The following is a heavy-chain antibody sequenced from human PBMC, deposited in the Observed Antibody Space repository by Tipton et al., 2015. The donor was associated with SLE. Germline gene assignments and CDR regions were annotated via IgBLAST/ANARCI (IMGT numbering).Heavy chain of an antibody. V-gene: IGHV4-31*03. Sequence: TLSLTCTVSGGSISSSSYYWGWIRQHPGKGLEWIGYIYYSGSTYYNPSLKSRVTISVDKSKNQFSLKLSSVTAADTAVYYCAREYEVWASFDYWGQGTLVTVSS. CDR1: GGSISSSSYY. CDR3: AREYEVWASFDY. D-gene: IGHD3-16*01. CDR2: IYYSGST. J-gene: IGHJ4*02.